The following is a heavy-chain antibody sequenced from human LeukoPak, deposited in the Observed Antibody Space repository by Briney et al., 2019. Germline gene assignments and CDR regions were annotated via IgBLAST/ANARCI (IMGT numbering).Heavy chain of an antibody. V-gene: IGHV3-53*05. CDR3: TKDYYYDSSGGLNY. J-gene: IGHJ4*02. Sequence: GGSLRLSCAASGFTVSSNYMSWVRQAPGKGLEWVSVIYSGGSTYYADSVKGRFTISRDNSRSSLYLQMNSLRAEDSALYYCTKDYYYDSSGGLNYWGQGTLVTVSS. CDR2: IYSGGST. CDR1: GFTVSSNY. D-gene: IGHD3-22*01.